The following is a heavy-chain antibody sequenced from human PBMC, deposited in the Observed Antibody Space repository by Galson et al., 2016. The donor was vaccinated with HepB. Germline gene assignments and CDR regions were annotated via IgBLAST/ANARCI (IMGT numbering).Heavy chain of an antibody. Sequence: SLRLSCAASGLTFRSYAFSWLRQAPGKGLEWISYISSRSSTIYYADSVKGRFTISRDNAKNSLFLQMNSLRVEDTAVYYCAKGTTLQVHFGYFDHWGQGTLVTVSS. CDR3: AKGTTLQVHFGYFDH. D-gene: IGHD1/OR15-1a*01. CDR2: ISSRSSTI. CDR1: GLTFRSYA. V-gene: IGHV3-48*03. J-gene: IGHJ4*02.